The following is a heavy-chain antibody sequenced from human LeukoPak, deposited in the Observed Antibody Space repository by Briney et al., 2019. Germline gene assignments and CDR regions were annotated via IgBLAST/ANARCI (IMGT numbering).Heavy chain of an antibody. J-gene: IGHJ3*02. V-gene: IGHV4-39*07. CDR1: GGSLSSSSYY. D-gene: IGHD6-13*01. CDR2: IYYSGST. CDR3: AREGIAAARWTFNI. Sequence: SETLSLSCTVSGGSLSSSSYYWGWIRQPPGKGLEWIGSIYYSGSTYYNPSLKSRVTISVDTSKNQFSLKLSSVTAADTAVYYCAREGIAAARWTFNIWGQGTMVTVSS.